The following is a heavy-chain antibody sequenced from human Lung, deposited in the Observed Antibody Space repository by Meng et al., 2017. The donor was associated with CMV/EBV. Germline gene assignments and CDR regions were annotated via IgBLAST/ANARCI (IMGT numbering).Heavy chain of an antibody. CDR2: INPNSGGT. CDR1: GYTFTGYY. CDR3: ARDRVPAAFRDYGMDV. D-gene: IGHD2-2*01. J-gene: IGHJ6*02. Sequence: SXXVSXXASGYTFTGYYMHWVRQAPGQGLEWMGWINPNSGGTNYAQKFQGRVTMTRDTSISTAYMELSRLRSDDTAVYYCARDRVPAAFRDYGMDVWGQGXTVTVSS. V-gene: IGHV1-2*02.